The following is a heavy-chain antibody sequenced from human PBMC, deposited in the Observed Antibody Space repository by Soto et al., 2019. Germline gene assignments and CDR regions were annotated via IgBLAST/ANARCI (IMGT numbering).Heavy chain of an antibody. Sequence: PGLSLRLSCTVSGFTFRSYAINCVRQAPGKGLEWVSGISDSGSSTYYADSVKGRFTISRDNSKNTLYLQMNSPRAEDTAVYYCAKRYSSSWYYFDYWGQGTVVTVSS. CDR1: GFTFRSYA. CDR3: AKRYSSSWYYFDY. D-gene: IGHD6-13*01. CDR2: ISDSGSST. V-gene: IGHV3-23*01. J-gene: IGHJ4*02.